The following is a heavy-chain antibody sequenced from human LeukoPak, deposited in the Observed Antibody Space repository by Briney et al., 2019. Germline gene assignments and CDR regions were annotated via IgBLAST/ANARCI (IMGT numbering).Heavy chain of an antibody. V-gene: IGHV4-34*01. CDR3: ARGSGSARNYYDSSGYPIGYYYYMDV. J-gene: IGHJ6*03. Sequence: SETLSLTCAVYGGSFRGYYWSWIRQPPGKGLEWIGEINHSGSTNYNPSLKSRVTISVDTSKNQFSLKLSSVTAADTAVYYCARGSGSARNYYDSSGYPIGYYYYMDVWGKGTTVTVSS. CDR1: GGSFRGYY. CDR2: INHSGST. D-gene: IGHD3-22*01.